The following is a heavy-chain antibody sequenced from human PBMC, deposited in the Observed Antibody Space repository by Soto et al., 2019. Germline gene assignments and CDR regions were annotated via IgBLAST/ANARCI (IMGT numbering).Heavy chain of an antibody. CDR2: ISAHSGNT. CDR3: ARHPVGTPLYSGYDYYFDY. V-gene: IGHV1-18*01. J-gene: IGHJ4*02. CDR1: GYTFISYG. Sequence: ASVKVSCKASGYTFISYGISWVRQAPGQGLEWMGWISAHSGNTKYVEKFKDRDTMTIDTSTSTAYMERRSLRSDDTAIYYCARHPVGTPLYSGYDYYFDYWGLGTLVTVSS. D-gene: IGHD5-12*01.